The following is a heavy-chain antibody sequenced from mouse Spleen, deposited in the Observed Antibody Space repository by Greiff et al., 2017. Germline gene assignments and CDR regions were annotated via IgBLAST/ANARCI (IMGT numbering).Heavy chain of an antibody. CDR1: GYTFTDYE. CDR2: IDPATVTT. CDR3: SRNYGSSYRYFDY. D-gene: IGHD1-1*01. J-gene: IGHJ2*01. Sequence: VQLQQSGAELVRPGASVTLSCKASGYTFTDYEMHWVKQTPVHGLEWIGAIDPATVTTAYNQNFKGKAILTADKSSSTAYMELRSLTSEDSAVYYCSRNYGSSYRYFDYWGQGTTLTVSS. V-gene: IGHV1-15*01.